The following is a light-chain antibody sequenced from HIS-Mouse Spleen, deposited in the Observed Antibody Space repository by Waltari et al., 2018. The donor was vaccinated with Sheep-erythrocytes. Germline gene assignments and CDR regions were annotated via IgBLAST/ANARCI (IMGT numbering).Light chain of an antibody. CDR2: DLS. J-gene: IGLJ1*01. CDR1: SSDVGGYNY. Sequence: QSALTQPRSVSGSPGQSVTISCTGTSSDVGGYNYVSWYQQHPGKAPKLMIYDLSKRPSGVHDLFSGSKSGNTDSLHISGLHAEDEADYYCCSYAGSYNHVFATGTKVTVL. V-gene: IGLV2-11*01. CDR3: CSYAGSYNHV.